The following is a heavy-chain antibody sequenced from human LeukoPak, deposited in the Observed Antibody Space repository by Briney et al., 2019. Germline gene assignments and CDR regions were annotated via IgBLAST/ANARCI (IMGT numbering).Heavy chain of an antibody. CDR3: ARGLVPGFLDY. CDR1: GFTFSGYW. CDR2: IKEDGSEK. V-gene: IGHV3-7*02. Sequence: GGSLRLSCAASGFTFSGYWMNWVRQAPGKGLEWVANIKEDGSEKYYVDSVKGRFTISRDNAKNTLYLQMNSLRAEDTAVYYCARGLVPGFLDYWGQGTPVTVSS. D-gene: IGHD3/OR15-3a*01. J-gene: IGHJ4*02.